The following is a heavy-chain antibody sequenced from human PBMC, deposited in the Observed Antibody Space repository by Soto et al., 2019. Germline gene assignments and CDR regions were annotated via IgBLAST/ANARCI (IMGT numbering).Heavy chain of an antibody. CDR1: SGSLSCYY. V-gene: IGHV4-34*01. D-gene: IGHD2-21*02. Sequence: PSETLSLTCSIYSGSLSCYYWSWIRQPPGKGLEWIGEISQSGNTDYSPSLKSRVSISIDTSKKQFSLNLASVTAADTAIYYCARAVTPYFGTWFDPWGQGIRVTVSS. CDR3: ARAVTPYFGTWFDP. CDR2: ISQSGNT. J-gene: IGHJ5*02.